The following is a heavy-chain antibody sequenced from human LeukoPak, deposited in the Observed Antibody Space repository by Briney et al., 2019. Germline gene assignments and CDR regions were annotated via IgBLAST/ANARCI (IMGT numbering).Heavy chain of an antibody. CDR3: ARGRRGHIVVVVAARYYFDY. V-gene: IGHV4-61*09. Sequence: SETLSLTCTVSGGSISSGSYYWSWIRQPAGKGLEWIGHIYTSGSTNYNPSLKSRVTISVDTSKNQFSLKLSSVTAADTAVYYCARGRRGHIVVVVAARYYFDYWGQGTLVTVSS. J-gene: IGHJ4*02. D-gene: IGHD2-15*01. CDR2: IYTSGST. CDR1: GGSISSGSYY.